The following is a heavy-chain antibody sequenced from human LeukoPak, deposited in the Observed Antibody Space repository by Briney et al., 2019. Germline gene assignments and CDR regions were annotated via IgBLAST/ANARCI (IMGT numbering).Heavy chain of an antibody. J-gene: IGHJ4*02. V-gene: IGHV4-59*08. CDR3: ASFYDFWSGYLN. CDR2: IYYSGST. D-gene: IGHD3-3*01. Sequence: SETLSLTCTVSGGSISSYYWNWIRQPPGKGLEWIGYIYYSGSTNYNPSLKSRVTLSVDTSKNQFSLKLSSVTAADTAVYYCASFYDFWSGYLNWGQGTLVTVSS. CDR1: GGSISSYY.